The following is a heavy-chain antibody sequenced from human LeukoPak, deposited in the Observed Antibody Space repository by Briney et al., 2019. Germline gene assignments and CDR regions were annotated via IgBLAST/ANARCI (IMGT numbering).Heavy chain of an antibody. V-gene: IGHV7-4-1*02. D-gene: IGHD2-2*01. J-gene: IGHJ6*02. CDR3: ARSRYQLLSRVNGMDV. Sequence: ASVKVSCKASGYTFTSYAMNWVRQAPGQGLEWMGWINTNTGNPTYAQGFTGRFVFSLDTSVSTAYLQISSLKAEDTAVYYCARSRYQLLSRVNGMDVWGQGTTVTVSS. CDR1: GYTFTSYA. CDR2: INTNTGNP.